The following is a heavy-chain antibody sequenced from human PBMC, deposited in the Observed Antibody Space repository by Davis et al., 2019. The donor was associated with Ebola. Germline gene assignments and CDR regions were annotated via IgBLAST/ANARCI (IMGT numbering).Heavy chain of an antibody. V-gene: IGHV3-33*01. D-gene: IGHD4-17*01. J-gene: IGHJ4*02. CDR2: IWYDGSNK. Sequence: GESLKISCAAPGFTFSSYGMHWVRQAPGKGLEWVAVIWYDGSNKFYADSVKGRFTISRDNSKNMLYLQMNSLRAEDTAVYYCARVSSHGDPDYWGQGTLVTVSS. CDR3: ARVSSHGDPDY. CDR1: GFTFSSYG.